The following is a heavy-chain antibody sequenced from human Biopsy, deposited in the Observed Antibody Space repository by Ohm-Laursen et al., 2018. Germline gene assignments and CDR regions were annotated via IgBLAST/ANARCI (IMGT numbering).Heavy chain of an antibody. V-gene: IGHV3-23*01. J-gene: IGHJ4*02. D-gene: IGHD2-15*01. CDR3: AKDHCSGDTCYSDGPVFYF. CDR1: GFTFSSYV. Sequence: GSLRLSCTASGFTFSSYVMSWVRQAPGQGLGWVSTISGSGSTTYYADSVKGRFTISRDNSKNTLYLQMNSLRAEDTTVYYCAKDHCSGDTCYSDGPVFYFWGQGTLVTVSS. CDR2: ISGSGSTT.